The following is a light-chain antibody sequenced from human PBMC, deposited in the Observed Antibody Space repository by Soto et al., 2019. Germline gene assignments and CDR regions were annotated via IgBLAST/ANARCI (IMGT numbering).Light chain of an antibody. J-gene: IGLJ2*01. CDR2: GNS. V-gene: IGLV1-40*01. CDR1: SSNIGAGHD. CDR3: QSFDSSLSALI. Sequence: QSVLTQPPSVSGAPGQRVTISCTGSSSNIGAGHDVHWYQQVPGAAPKVLISGNSNRPSGVPDRFSGSKSGTSASLAITGLQAEDEADYYCQSFDSSLSALIFGGGTKVTVL.